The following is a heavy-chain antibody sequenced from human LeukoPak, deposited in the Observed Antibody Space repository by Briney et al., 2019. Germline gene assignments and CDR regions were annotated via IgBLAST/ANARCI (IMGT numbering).Heavy chain of an antibody. CDR2: ISAYNGNT. V-gene: IGHV1-18*01. CDR1: GYTFTSYG. CDR3: ARDSPGYCSSTSCYNDGWFDP. J-gene: IGHJ5*02. Sequence: ASVKVSCKASGYTFTSYGISWVRQAPGQGLEWMGWISAYNGNTNYAQKLQGRVTMTTDTSTSTAYMELRSLRSDDTAVYYCARDSPGYCSSTSCYNDGWFDPWGQGTLVTVSS. D-gene: IGHD2-2*02.